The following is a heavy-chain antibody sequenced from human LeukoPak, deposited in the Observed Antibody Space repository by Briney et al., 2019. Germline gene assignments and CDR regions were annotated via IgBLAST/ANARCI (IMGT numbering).Heavy chain of an antibody. CDR3: ARRYSGYDDYYYYYMDV. Sequence: SETLSLTCTVSGGSFSSYYWSWIRQPPGKGLEWMGYIYYSGSTNYNASLKSRVTISVDTSKNQFSLKLSSVTAADRAVYYCARRYSGYDDYYYYYMDVWGKGTTVTISS. D-gene: IGHD5-12*01. J-gene: IGHJ6*03. CDR2: IYYSGST. CDR1: GGSFSSYY. V-gene: IGHV4-59*01.